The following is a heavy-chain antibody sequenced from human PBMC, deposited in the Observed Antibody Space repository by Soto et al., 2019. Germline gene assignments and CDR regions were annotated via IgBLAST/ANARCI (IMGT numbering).Heavy chain of an antibody. CDR3: ARDPGSSTPSFEDV. V-gene: IGHV1-18*01. D-gene: IGHD6-13*01. Sequence: GASVKVSCKASGYTFTSYGTSWVRQAPGQGLEWMGWISAYNGNTNYAQKLQGRVTMTTDTSTSTAYMELRSLRSDDTAVYYCARDPGSSTPSFEDVWGQGTTVTVSS. CDR2: ISAYNGNT. J-gene: IGHJ6*02. CDR1: GYTFTSYG.